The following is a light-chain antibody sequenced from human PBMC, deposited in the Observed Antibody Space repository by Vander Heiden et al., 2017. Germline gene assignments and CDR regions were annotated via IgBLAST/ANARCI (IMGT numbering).Light chain of an antibody. Sequence: DIQMTQSPSSLSASVGDRVTITCRASQSISSYLNWYQQKPGKAPKLLIYAASSLQSGVPSRLSGSGSGTDFTLTINSLQPEDFATYYCQQSYSTLWTFGQGTKVEIK. CDR2: AAS. CDR1: QSISSY. J-gene: IGKJ1*01. CDR3: QQSYSTLWT. V-gene: IGKV1-39*01.